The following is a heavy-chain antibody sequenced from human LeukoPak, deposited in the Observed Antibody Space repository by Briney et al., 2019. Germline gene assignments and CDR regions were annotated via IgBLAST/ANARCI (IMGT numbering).Heavy chain of an antibody. J-gene: IGHJ5*02. CDR1: GFTFSSYE. D-gene: IGHD3-22*01. Sequence: AGGSLRLSCAASGFTFSSYEMNWVRQAPGKGLEWVSYISSSGSTIYYADSVKGRFTISRDNAKNSLYLQMNSLRAEDTAVYYCARVTKTMIHNWFDPWGQGTLVTVSS. CDR3: ARVTKTMIHNWFDP. CDR2: ISSSGSTI. V-gene: IGHV3-48*03.